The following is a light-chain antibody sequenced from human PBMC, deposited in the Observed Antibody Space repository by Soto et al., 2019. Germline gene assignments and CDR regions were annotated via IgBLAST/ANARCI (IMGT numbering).Light chain of an antibody. J-gene: IGLJ3*02. Sequence: QSVVTQPPSASGSLGQSVIISCTGTNSDVGGYNYVSWYQQHPGKAPKLMIFEVNKRPSGVPDRFSGSKSGNTASLTVSGLQADDEAIYYCYSYAGRNVWVFGGGTQLTVL. CDR3: YSYAGRNVWV. CDR1: NSDVGGYNY. V-gene: IGLV2-8*01. CDR2: EVN.